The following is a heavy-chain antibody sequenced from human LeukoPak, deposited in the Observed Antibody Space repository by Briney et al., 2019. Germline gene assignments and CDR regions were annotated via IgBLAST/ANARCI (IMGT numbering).Heavy chain of an antibody. D-gene: IGHD1-7*01. V-gene: IGHV3-48*04. CDR2: ISSSGSSI. CDR3: ARGDNWNSYYYYYMDV. Sequence: PGGSLRLSCAASGFTFNSYSMNWVRQAPGKGLEWVPYISSSGSSIYYADSVKGRFTISRDNAENSLNLQMNSLRAEDTAVYYCARGDNWNSYYYYYMDVWGKGTTVTVFS. CDR1: GFTFNSYS. J-gene: IGHJ6*03.